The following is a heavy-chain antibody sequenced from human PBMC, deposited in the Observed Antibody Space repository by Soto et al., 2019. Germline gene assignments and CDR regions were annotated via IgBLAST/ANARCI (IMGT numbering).Heavy chain of an antibody. D-gene: IGHD3-3*01. CDR3: ARDYDFWSGYPIDY. CDR2: ISSSSSTI. Sequence: EVQLVESGGGLVQPGGSLRLSCAASGFTFGSYSMNWVRQAPGKGLEWVSYISSSSSTIYYADSVKGRFTISRDNAKNSLYLQMNSLRAEDTAVYYCARDYDFWSGYPIDYWGQGTLVTVSS. V-gene: IGHV3-48*01. CDR1: GFTFGSYS. J-gene: IGHJ4*02.